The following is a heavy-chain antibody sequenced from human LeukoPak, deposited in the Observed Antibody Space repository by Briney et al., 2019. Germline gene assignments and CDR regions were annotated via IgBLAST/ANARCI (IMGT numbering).Heavy chain of an antibody. CDR1: GGTFSSYA. V-gene: IGHV1-69*13. D-gene: IGHD2-21*01. CDR3: AREIRAPEGVSYFDY. J-gene: IGHJ4*02. CDR2: IIPIFGTA. Sequence: ASVTVPCKASGGTFSSYAISWVRQAPGQGLEWMGGIIPIFGTANYAQKFQGRVTITADESTSTAYMELSSLRSEDTAVYYCAREIRAPEGVSYFDYWGQGTLVTVSS.